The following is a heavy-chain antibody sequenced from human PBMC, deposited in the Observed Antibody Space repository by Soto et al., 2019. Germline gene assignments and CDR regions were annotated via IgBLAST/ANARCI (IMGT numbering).Heavy chain of an antibody. D-gene: IGHD3-10*01. V-gene: IGHV1-18*01. J-gene: IGHJ5*02. Sequence: GASVKVSCKASGYTFTSYGISWVRQAPGQGLEWMGWISAYNGNTNYAQKLQGRVTMTTDTSTSTAYMELRSLRSDDTAVYYCARDKDAVRGSRWFDPWGQGTLVTVCS. CDR1: GYTFTSYG. CDR3: ARDKDAVRGSRWFDP. CDR2: ISAYNGNT.